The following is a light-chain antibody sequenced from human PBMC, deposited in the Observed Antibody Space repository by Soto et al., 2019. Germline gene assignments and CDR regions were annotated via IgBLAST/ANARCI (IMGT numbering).Light chain of an antibody. J-gene: IGLJ2*01. CDR1: SSNIGAGYE. Sequence: QSVLTQPPSVSGAPGQRVTIYCTGSSSNIGAGYEVHWYQQRPGTAPKLLIYGNTNRPSGVPDRFSGSKSGTSASLAITGLQAEDEADYYCQSYDSSLSVVFGGGTKLTVL. V-gene: IGLV1-40*01. CDR2: GNT. CDR3: QSYDSSLSVV.